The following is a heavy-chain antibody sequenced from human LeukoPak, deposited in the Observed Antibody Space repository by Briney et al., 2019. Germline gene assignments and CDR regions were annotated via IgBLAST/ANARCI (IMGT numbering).Heavy chain of an antibody. CDR1: GYTFSGSY. CDR2: INPNNGRT. D-gene: IGHD2-2*01. V-gene: IGHV1-2*02. CDR3: ARAAEYASEYYFDF. Sequence: ASVKVSRKASGYTFSGSYMHWVRQAPGQGLEWMGWINPNNGRTKYAQKFQGRVAITGDTSLSTVYMELSGLRYDDTAVYHCARAAEYASEYYFDFWGQGTLVTVSS. J-gene: IGHJ4*02.